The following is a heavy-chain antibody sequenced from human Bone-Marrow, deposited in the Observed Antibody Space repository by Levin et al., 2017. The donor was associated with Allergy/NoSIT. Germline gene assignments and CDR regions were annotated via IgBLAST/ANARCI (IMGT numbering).Heavy chain of an antibody. CDR1: GFDFNTHD. CDR3: ARSRGRSGWSYYYYGMDV. J-gene: IGHJ6*02. V-gene: IGHV3-21*06. D-gene: IGHD6-19*01. CDR2: ISGNSHYV. Sequence: PGGSLRLSCRGSGFDFNTHDMNWVRQAPGQGLEWVSSISGNSHYVYYADSVKGRFSISRDNAKNSMFLHMNSLRVEDTAVYYCARSRGRSGWSYYYYGMDVWGRGTTLTVSS.